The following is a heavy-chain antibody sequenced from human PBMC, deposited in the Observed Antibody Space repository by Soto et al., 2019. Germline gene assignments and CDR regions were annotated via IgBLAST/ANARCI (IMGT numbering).Heavy chain of an antibody. CDR1: GYTFTSYG. D-gene: IGHD5-18*01. J-gene: IGHJ3*02. CDR3: AREHSQNAFDI. CDR2: ISPYNGNA. Sequence: QVHLVQSGAEVKKPGASVKVSCKASGYTFTSYGISWVRQAPGQGLEWMGWISPYNGNAASAQKLQDRVTMTTDTSTSTAYMEVRSLRSDDTAVYYCAREHSQNAFDIWGQGTMVTVSS. V-gene: IGHV1-18*01.